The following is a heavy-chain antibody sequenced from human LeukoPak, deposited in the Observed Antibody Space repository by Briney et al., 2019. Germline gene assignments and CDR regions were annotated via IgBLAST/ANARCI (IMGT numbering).Heavy chain of an antibody. CDR1: GFTFRDSA. V-gene: IGHV3-23*01. J-gene: IGHJ4*02. Sequence: GGSLRLSCAASGFTFRDSAMSWVRQAPGEGLEWVAALGDGGDNTFYADSVKGRFAISRDNPKNTLYLQMNTLRAQDTAVYHCAKQIGYCSGGNCHFSDWRQGTLVTVSS. D-gene: IGHD2-15*01. CDR2: LGDGGDNT. CDR3: AKQIGYCSGGNCHFSD.